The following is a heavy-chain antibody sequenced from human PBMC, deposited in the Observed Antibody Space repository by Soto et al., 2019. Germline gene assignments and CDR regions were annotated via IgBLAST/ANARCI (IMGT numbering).Heavy chain of an antibody. D-gene: IGHD6-13*01. CDR3: AKDHLKYSGSWYLEGWCDP. CDR2: ITGSGDTT. Sequence: EVQLLEAGGGLVQPGGSLRLSCAASGFTFSNYAIRWVRQAPGKGLEWVSSITGSGDTTYYADSVKGRFTISRDNSKNTVSLQMNGLGVEEPAVYYGAKDHLKYSGSWYLEGWCDPWGQGTLVTVSS. V-gene: IGHV3-23*01. J-gene: IGHJ5*02. CDR1: GFTFSNYA.